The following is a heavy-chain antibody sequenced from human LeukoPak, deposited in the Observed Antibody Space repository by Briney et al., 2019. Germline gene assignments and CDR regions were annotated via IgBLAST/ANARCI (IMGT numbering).Heavy chain of an antibody. Sequence: GGSLRLSCAASGFTFSSYGMTWVRQAPGKGLEWVSTINQNGSSEYYVDSVKGRFTMSRDNAKNSLYLQMNSLRAEDTAGSYGAILPRSIAVAGCDAFDIWGQGTMDSVSS. CDR1: GFTFSSYG. CDR3: AILPRSIAVAGCDAFDI. CDR2: INQNGSSE. V-gene: IGHV3-7*03. J-gene: IGHJ3*02. D-gene: IGHD6-19*01.